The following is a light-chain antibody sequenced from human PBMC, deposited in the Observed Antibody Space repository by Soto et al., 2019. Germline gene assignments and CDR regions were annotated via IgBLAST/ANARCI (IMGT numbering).Light chain of an antibody. CDR2: EDS. CDR1: SSDVGGYNY. V-gene: IGLV2-14*01. J-gene: IGLJ2*01. CDR3: SSYTSSSTLV. Sequence: QSALTQPAYVSGSPGQSITISCTGTSSDVGGYNYVSWYQQHPGKAPKLMIYEDSNRPSGVSNRFSGSKSGNTASLTISGLQAEDEAHYYCSSYTSSSTLVFGGGTKLTVL.